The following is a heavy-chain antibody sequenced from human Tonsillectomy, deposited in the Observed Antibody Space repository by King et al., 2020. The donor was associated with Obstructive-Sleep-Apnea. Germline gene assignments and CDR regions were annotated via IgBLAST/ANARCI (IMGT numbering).Heavy chain of an antibody. CDR2: IYYSGST. D-gene: IGHD3-10*01. CDR3: ARVDYYGSGTYYIDY. J-gene: IGHJ4*02. CDR1: GGSINTSDYN. Sequence: QLQESGPGLVKPSETLSLTCTVSGGSINTSDYNWAWIRQPPGKGREWIGTIYYSGSTDYNPSLKSRVTISVATSKNQFSLKLNSATAADTAVYYCARVDYYGSGTYYIDYWGQGTLVTVSS. V-gene: IGHV4-39*07.